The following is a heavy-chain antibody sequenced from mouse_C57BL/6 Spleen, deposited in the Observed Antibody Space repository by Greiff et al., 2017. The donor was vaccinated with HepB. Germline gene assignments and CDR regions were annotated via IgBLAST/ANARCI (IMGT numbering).Heavy chain of an antibody. J-gene: IGHJ2*01. Sequence: EVKLVESGGGLVKPGGSLKLSCAASGFTFSDYGMHWVRQAPEKGLEWVAYISSGSSTIYYADTVKGRFTISRDNAKNTLFLQMTSLRSEDTAMYYCAGAYYSNYYFDYWGQGTTLTVSS. CDR3: AGAYYSNYYFDY. CDR1: GFTFSDYG. D-gene: IGHD2-5*01. V-gene: IGHV5-17*01. CDR2: ISSGSSTI.